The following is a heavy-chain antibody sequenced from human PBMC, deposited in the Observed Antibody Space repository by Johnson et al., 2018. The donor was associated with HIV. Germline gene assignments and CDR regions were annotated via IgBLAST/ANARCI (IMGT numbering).Heavy chain of an antibody. CDR3: ARGRGYSSSNDAFDI. J-gene: IGHJ3*02. Sequence: QVQLVESGGGVVQPGRSLRLSCAASGFTFRTYTMHWVRQAPGKGLEWVALISYDGYNNYYADSVKGRFTISRDNSKNTLYLQMNSLRAEDTAVYYCARGRGYSSSNDAFDIWGQGTMVTVSS. D-gene: IGHD6-13*01. V-gene: IGHV3-30*04. CDR2: ISYDGYNN. CDR1: GFTFRTYT.